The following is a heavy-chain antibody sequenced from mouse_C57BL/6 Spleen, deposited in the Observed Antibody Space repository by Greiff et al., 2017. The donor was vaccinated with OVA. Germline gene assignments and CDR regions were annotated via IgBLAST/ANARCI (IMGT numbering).Heavy chain of an antibody. CDR3: AGWNGYYVDYAMDY. Sequence: QVQLQQPGAELVRPGASVKLSCKASGYTFTSYWMHWVKQRPGRGLEWIGRIDPNSGGTKYNEKFKSKATLTVDKSSSTAYMQLSSLTSEDSPVYYCAGWNGYYVDYAMDYWGQGTSVTVSS. D-gene: IGHD2-3*01. CDR2: IDPNSGGT. J-gene: IGHJ4*01. V-gene: IGHV1-72*01. CDR1: GYTFTSYW.